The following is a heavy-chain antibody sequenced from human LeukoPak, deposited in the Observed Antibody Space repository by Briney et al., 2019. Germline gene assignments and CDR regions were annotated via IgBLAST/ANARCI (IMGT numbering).Heavy chain of an antibody. J-gene: IGHJ4*02. V-gene: IGHV3-21*01. CDR3: ARNSIIVGASLGY. Sequence: GGSLRLSCAASGFTFSSYSMYWVRQAPGKGLEWVSSISSSSSYIYYADSVKGRFTISRDNAKNSLYLQMNSLRAEDTAVYYCARNSIIVGASLGYWGQGTLVTVSS. CDR2: ISSSSSYI. D-gene: IGHD1-26*01. CDR1: GFTFSSYS.